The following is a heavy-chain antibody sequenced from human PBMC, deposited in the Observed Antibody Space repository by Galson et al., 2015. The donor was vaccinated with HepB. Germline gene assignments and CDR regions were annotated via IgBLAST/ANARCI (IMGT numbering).Heavy chain of an antibody. D-gene: IGHD3-10*01. CDR3: ARESWYGFHS. Sequence: SLRLSCAASEFSIDNYYMNWVRQAPGNGLEWVSVIHRGGATFYTDSVKGRFTISRDISKNTLYLQMNSLRGEDTAVYYCARESWYGFHSWGQGTLVSVSS. CDR2: IHRGGAT. CDR1: EFSIDNYY. J-gene: IGHJ4*02. V-gene: IGHV3-53*01.